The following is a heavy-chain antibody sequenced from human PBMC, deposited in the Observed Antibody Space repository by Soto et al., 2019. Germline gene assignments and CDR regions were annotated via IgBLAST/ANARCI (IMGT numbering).Heavy chain of an antibody. J-gene: IGHJ6*02. Sequence: QVQLVESGGGVVQPGRSLRLSCAASGFTFSNYGMHWVRQAPGKGLEWVAFILYDGSDKYFADSVKGRFTISRDNSKNTLDLQMNSLRAEDTAVYYCAKDRIVRIRGVMNYYGMDVWGQGTTVTVSS. CDR3: AKDRIVRIRGVMNYYGMDV. CDR2: ILYDGSDK. CDR1: GFTFSNYG. V-gene: IGHV3-30*18. D-gene: IGHD3-10*01.